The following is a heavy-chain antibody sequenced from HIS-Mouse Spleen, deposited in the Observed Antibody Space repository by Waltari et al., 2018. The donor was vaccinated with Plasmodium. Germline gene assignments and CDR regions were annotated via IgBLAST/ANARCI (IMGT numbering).Heavy chain of an antibody. J-gene: IGHJ4*02. CDR3: ARDRRLAFDY. D-gene: IGHD2-15*01. CDR1: GFTFSSYA. V-gene: IGHV3-30-3*01. Sequence: QVQLVESGGGVVQPGRSLRLYCAASGFTFSSYALHWVRQAQGKGMEWLAVISYDGSNKDYAESGKGRFTISRDNSKNTLYLQMNSLRAEDTAVDYCARDRRLAFDYWGQGTLVTVSS. CDR2: ISYDGSNK.